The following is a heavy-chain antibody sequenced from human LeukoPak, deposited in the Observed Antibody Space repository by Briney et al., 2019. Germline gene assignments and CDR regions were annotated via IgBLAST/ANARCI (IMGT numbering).Heavy chain of an antibody. CDR3: ARDLDWFDP. CDR2: IYYTGST. V-gene: IGHV4-39*07. CDR1: GGSISSSSYY. Sequence: PSETLSLTCTISGGSISSSSYYWGWIRQPPGKGLEWIGSIYYTGSTYDNPALKSRVTISVDTSKNQFSLKLSSVTAADTAVYYCARDLDWFDPWGQGTLVTVSS. J-gene: IGHJ5*02.